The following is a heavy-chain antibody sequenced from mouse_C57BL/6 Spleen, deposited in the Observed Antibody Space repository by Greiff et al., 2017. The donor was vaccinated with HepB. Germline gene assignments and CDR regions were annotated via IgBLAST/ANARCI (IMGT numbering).Heavy chain of an antibody. V-gene: IGHV1-26*01. Sequence: EVQLQQSGPELVKPGASVKISCKASGYTFTDYYMNWVKQSHGKSLEWIGDINPNNGGTSYNQKFKGKATLTVDKSSSTAYMELRSLTSEDSAVYYCAREENWDGDYWGQSTTLTVSS. CDR2: INPNNGGT. J-gene: IGHJ2*01. D-gene: IGHD4-1*01. CDR3: AREENWDGDY. CDR1: GYTFTDYY.